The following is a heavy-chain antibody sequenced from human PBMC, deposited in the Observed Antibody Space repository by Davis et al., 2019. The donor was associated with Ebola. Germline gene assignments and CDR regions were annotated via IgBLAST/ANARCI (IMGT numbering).Heavy chain of an antibody. Sequence: PGGSLRLSCAASGFTFSSYSMNWVRQAPGKGLEWVSSISSSSSYIYYADSVKGRFTISRDNAKNSLYLQMNSLRAEDTAVYYCARGRGVMVRGAFDYWGQGTLVTVSS. CDR1: GFTFSSYS. D-gene: IGHD3-10*01. J-gene: IGHJ4*02. CDR2: ISSSSSYI. CDR3: ARGRGVMVRGAFDY. V-gene: IGHV3-21*01.